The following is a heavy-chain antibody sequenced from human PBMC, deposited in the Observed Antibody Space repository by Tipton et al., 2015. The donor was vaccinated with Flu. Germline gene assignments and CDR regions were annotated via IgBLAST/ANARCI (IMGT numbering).Heavy chain of an antibody. Sequence: SLRLSCATSGFTFPNYWMSWIRQSPRMGLEWVAHISQDGNEKYYVDSVKGRFTISRDNAKQSLSLQMNSLRAEDTAVYYCAAFCGGNCYIINYWGQGTLVTVSS. D-gene: IGHD2-21*01. V-gene: IGHV3-7*03. CDR2: ISQDGNEK. CDR3: AAFCGGNCYIINY. J-gene: IGHJ4*02. CDR1: GFTFPNYW.